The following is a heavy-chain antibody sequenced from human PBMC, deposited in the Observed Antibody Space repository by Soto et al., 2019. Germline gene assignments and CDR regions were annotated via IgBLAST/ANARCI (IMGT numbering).Heavy chain of an antibody. CDR1: GGSISSSSYY. V-gene: IGHV4-39*01. CDR3: ARQPVLVPAAVNWFDP. D-gene: IGHD2-2*01. Sequence: QLQLQESGPGLVKPSETLSLTCTVSGGSISSSSYYWGWIRQPPGKGLEWIGSIYYSGSTYYNPSLKSRVTISVDTSKNQFSLKLSSVTAADTAVYYCARQPVLVPAAVNWFDPWGQGTLVTVSS. CDR2: IYYSGST. J-gene: IGHJ5*02.